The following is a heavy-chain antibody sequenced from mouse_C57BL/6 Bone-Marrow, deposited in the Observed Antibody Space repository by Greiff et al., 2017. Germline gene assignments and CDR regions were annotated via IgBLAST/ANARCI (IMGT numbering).Heavy chain of an antibody. CDR3: ARGGVTVVEGNYAMDY. J-gene: IGHJ4*01. D-gene: IGHD1-1*01. CDR1: GYTFTSYW. Sequence: LQQPGAELVKPGASVKMSCKASGYTFTSYWITWVKQRPGQGLEWIGDIYPGSGSTNYNEKFKSKATLTVDTSSSTAYMQLSSLTSEDSAVYYCARGGVTVVEGNYAMDYWGQGTSVTVSS. V-gene: IGHV1-55*01. CDR2: IYPGSGST.